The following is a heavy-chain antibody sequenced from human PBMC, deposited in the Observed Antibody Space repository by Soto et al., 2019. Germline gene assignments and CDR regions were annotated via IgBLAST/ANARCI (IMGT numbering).Heavy chain of an antibody. Sequence: QVQLVQSGAELKKPGASVKVSCAASGYTFTSNSITWVRQAPGQGLEWIGWISAYNGETSYAEKFQGRLTMTTDTTTSTAYMDLRSLRSNGTAVYYCARVWGSYRAPSGGAGLDPWGQGTLVSVSS. V-gene: IGHV1-18*04. CDR1: GYTFTSNS. CDR3: ARVWGSYRAPSGGAGLDP. CDR2: ISAYNGET. J-gene: IGHJ5*02. D-gene: IGHD3-16*02.